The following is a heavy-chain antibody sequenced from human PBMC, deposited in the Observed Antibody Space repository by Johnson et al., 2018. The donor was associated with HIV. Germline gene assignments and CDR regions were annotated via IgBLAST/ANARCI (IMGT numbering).Heavy chain of an antibody. V-gene: IGHV3-11*04. D-gene: IGHD2-21*01. CDR2: IRGSAGIT. J-gene: IGHJ3*01. CDR1: GFTFSDYY. CDR3: ARDRLGAGGDAVVFDF. Sequence: QVQLVESGGGLVKPGGSLRLSCAASGFTFSDYYMSWIRQAPGKGLEWVSAIRGSAGITYYADSVEGRFTISRDNSRNTLYLQMNSLRAKDTALYYCARDRLGAGGDAVVFDFWGPGTLVSVSS.